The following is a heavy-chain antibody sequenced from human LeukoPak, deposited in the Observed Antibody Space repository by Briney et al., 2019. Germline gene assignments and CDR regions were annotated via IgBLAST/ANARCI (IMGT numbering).Heavy chain of an antibody. J-gene: IGHJ6*02. Sequence: ASVKVSCKTSGYTFTGYYMHWVRQAPGQGLEWMGWINPNSGGTNYAQKFQGRVTMTRDTSISTAYMELSRLRSDDTAVYYCARDTVGGSGMDVWGHGTTVTVSS. D-gene: IGHD3-16*01. CDR1: GYTFTGYY. CDR2: INPNSGGT. V-gene: IGHV1-2*02. CDR3: ARDTVGGSGMDV.